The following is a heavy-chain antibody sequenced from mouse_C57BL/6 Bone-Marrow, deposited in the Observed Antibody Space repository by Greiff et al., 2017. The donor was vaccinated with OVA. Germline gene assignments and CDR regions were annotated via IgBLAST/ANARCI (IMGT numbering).Heavy chain of an antibody. D-gene: IGHD3-2*02. J-gene: IGHJ2*01. CDR3: AISGGSSGSDY. V-gene: IGHV1-74*01. CDR2: IHPSDSDT. Sequence: QVQLQQPGAELVKPGASVKVSCKASGYTFTSYWMHWVKQRPGQGLEWIGRIHPSDSDTNYNQKFKGKATLTVDKSSSTAYMPLSSLTSEDSAVYYCAISGGSSGSDYWGQGTTLTVSS. CDR1: GYTFTSYW.